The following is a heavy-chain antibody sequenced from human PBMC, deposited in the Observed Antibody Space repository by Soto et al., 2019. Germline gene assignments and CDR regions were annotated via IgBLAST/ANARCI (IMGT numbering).Heavy chain of an antibody. V-gene: IGHV3-23*01. J-gene: IGHJ4*02. D-gene: IGHD2-21*02. CDR2: ISGSGGST. Sequence: PGGSLRLSCAASGFTFSSYAMSWVRQAPGKGLEWVSAISGSGGSTYYADSVKGRFTISRDNSKSTLYLQMNTLRAEDTATYYCAKDLKTAAIRAYDYWGQGALVTVSS. CDR3: AKDLKTAAIRAYDY. CDR1: GFTFSSYA.